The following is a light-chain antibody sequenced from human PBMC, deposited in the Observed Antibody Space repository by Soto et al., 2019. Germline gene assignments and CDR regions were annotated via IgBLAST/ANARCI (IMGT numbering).Light chain of an antibody. CDR1: QNISNW. V-gene: IGKV1-5*03. J-gene: IGKJ1*01. CDR2: KAS. Sequence: DIQMTQSPSTLSASIGDRVTITCRASQNISNWLAWYQQKPGKAPKLLIYKASSLEGGVPSRFSGSASGTEFTLTISSLQPDDFATYYCQHDDGFPWTFGQGTKVEIK. CDR3: QHDDGFPWT.